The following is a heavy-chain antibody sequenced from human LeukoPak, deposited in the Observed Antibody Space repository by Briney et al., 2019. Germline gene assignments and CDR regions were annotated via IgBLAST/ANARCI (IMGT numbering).Heavy chain of an antibody. CDR1: GGTFSSYA. Sequence: ASVKVSCKASGGTFSSYAISWVRQAPGQGLEWMGGIIPIFGTANYAQKFQGRVTITADESTSTAYMELSSLRSEDTAVYYCARRWAYCGGDCVEGFDYWGQGTLVTVSS. V-gene: IGHV1-69*13. D-gene: IGHD2-21*02. CDR3: ARRWAYCGGDCVEGFDY. CDR2: IIPIFGTA. J-gene: IGHJ4*02.